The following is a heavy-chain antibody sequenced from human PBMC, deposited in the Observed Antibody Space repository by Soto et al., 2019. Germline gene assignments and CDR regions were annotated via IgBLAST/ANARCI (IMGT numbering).Heavy chain of an antibody. Sequence: PGGSLRLSCAASGFTVSSNYMSWVRQAPGKGLEWVSVIYSGGSTYYADSVKGRFTISRDNSKNTLYLQMNSLRAEDTAVYYCARDINSGSYRWVNPASSYYYYGMDVWGQGTTVTVSS. D-gene: IGHD1-26*01. CDR1: GFTVSSNY. CDR2: IYSGGST. J-gene: IGHJ6*02. CDR3: ARDINSGSYRWVNPASSYYYYGMDV. V-gene: IGHV3-66*01.